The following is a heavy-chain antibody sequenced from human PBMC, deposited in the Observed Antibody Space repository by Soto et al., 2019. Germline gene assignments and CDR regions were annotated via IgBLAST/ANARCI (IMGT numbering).Heavy chain of an antibody. J-gene: IGHJ4*02. V-gene: IGHV1-24*01. CDR2: FDPEDGET. CDR1: GYTITGLC. CDR3: ATDSGVPQEELFDE. Sequence: SVKRSCKVSGYTITGLCMHWVRQAPGKGLEWMGGFDPEDGETIYAQKFQGRVTMTEDTSTDTAYMELSSLRSEDTAVYYCATDSGVPQEELFDEGGRGTFVTV. D-gene: IGHD1-7*01.